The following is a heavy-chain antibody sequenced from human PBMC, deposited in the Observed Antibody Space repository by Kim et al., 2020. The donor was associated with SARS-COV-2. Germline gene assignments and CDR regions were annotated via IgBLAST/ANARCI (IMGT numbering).Heavy chain of an antibody. CDR3: AKDFVTMVRGAPYYFDY. D-gene: IGHD3-10*01. CDR2: ISGSGGST. CDR1: GFTFSSYA. Sequence: GGSLRLSCAASGFTFSSYAMSWVRQAPGKGLEWVSAISGSGGSTYYADSVKGRFTISRDNSKNTLYLQMNSLRAEDTAVYYCAKDFVTMVRGAPYYFDYWGQGTLVTVSS. V-gene: IGHV3-23*01. J-gene: IGHJ4*02.